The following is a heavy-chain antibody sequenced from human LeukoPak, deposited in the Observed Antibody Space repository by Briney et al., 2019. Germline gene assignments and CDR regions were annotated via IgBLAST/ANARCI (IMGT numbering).Heavy chain of an antibody. D-gene: IGHD3-10*01. Sequence: SETLSLTCTVSGVSISSGVYYWTWIHQLPGKGLEWIGYISSSGITKYNPFLKSQFTVSSDTSKNQFSLKLTSVTAADTGMYYCARDFYGSGSSPLGFDPWGQGTLVTVSS. V-gene: IGHV4-31*01. J-gene: IGHJ5*02. CDR1: GVSISSGVYY. CDR2: ISSSGIT. CDR3: ARDFYGSGSSPLGFDP.